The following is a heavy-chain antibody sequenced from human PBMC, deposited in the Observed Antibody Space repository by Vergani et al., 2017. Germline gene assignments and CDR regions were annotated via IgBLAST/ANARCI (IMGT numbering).Heavy chain of an antibody. CDR2: IIPILGIA. D-gene: IGHD6-13*01. CDR1: GYTFTSYY. Sequence: QVQLVQSGAEVKKPGASVKVSCKASGYTFTSYYMHWVRQAPGQGLEWMGRIIPILGIANYAQKFQGRVTITADKSTSTAYMELSSLRSEDTAVYYCAEEKMYRSSWYRHYCYGMDVWGQGTTVTVSS. V-gene: IGHV1-69*09. J-gene: IGHJ6*02. CDR3: AEEKMYRSSWYRHYCYGMDV.